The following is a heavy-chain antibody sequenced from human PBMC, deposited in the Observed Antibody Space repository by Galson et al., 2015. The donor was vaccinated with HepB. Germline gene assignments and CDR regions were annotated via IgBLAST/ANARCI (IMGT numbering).Heavy chain of an antibody. Sequence: SLRLSCAASGFTFSSYSMHWVRQAPGKGLEWVSPISSSSSYIYYADSVKGRFTISRDNAKNSLYLQMNSLRAEDTAVYYCARDFTVDDAFDIWGQGTMVTVSS. CDR1: GFTFSSYS. CDR3: ARDFTVDDAFDI. CDR2: ISSSSSYI. J-gene: IGHJ3*02. V-gene: IGHV3-21*01. D-gene: IGHD4-11*01.